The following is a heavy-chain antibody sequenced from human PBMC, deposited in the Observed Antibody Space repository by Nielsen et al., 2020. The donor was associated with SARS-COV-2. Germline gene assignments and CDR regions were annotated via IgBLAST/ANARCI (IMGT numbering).Heavy chain of an antibody. J-gene: IGHJ4*02. CDR3: ARRNKGPFDY. Sequence: SETLSLTCAVYGGSFGDYFWSWIRHPPGKGLEWIGDVNHSGFTDYNPSLKSRVTISVDTSKNHFSLTLYSVTAADTAVYYCARRNKGPFDYWGQGTPVTVSS. CDR1: GGSFGDYF. V-gene: IGHV4-34*01. CDR2: VNHSGFT.